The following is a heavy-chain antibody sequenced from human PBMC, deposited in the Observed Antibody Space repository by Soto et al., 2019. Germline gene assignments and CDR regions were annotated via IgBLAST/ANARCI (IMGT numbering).Heavy chain of an antibody. Sequence: ASVKVSCKASGGTFSSYAISWVRQAPGQGLEWMGGIIPIFGTANYAQKFQGRVTITADESTSTAYMELSSLRSEDTAVYYCAREGNDDSSGYYPPFRWFDPWGQGTLVNVSS. V-gene: IGHV1-69*13. CDR2: IIPIFGTA. D-gene: IGHD3-22*01. CDR1: GGTFSSYA. CDR3: AREGNDDSSGYYPPFRWFDP. J-gene: IGHJ5*02.